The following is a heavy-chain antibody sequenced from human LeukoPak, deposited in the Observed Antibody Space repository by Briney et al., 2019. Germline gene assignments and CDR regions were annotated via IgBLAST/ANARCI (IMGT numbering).Heavy chain of an antibody. V-gene: IGHV4-30-4*07. CDR3: ARLRCSSTSCYAKRRTQNWFDP. D-gene: IGHD2-2*01. J-gene: IGHJ5*02. CDR1: GGSISSGGYS. Sequence: SQTLSLTCAVSGGSISSGGYSWSWIRQPPGKGLEWIGYIYYSGSTYYNPSLKNRVTISVDTSKNQFSLKLSSVTAADTAVYYCARLRCSSTSCYAKRRTQNWFDPWGQGTLVTVSS. CDR2: IYYSGST.